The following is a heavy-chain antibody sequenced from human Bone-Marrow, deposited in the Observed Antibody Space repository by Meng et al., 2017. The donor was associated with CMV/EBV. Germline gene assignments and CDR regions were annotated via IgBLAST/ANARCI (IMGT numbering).Heavy chain of an antibody. J-gene: IGHJ6*02. Sequence: SVKVSCKVSGGTFRSCAINWVRQAPGQGLEWMAEIIPMFDIVNYAQKFQGRVTVTTDKSTNTAYMDLSSLKSEDTAVYYCARDSPLLGITMARDYGMDVWGQGTTVTVSS. CDR2: IIPMFDIV. CDR1: GGTFRSCA. D-gene: IGHD3-10*01. V-gene: IGHV1-69*10. CDR3: ARDSPLLGITMARDYGMDV.